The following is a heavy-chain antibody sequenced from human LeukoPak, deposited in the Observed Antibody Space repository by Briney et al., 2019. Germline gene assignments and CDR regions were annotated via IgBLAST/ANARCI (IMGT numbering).Heavy chain of an antibody. J-gene: IGHJ6*03. CDR2: IYYSGNT. D-gene: IGHD6-19*01. V-gene: IGHV4-39*07. CDR3: ARISSGWYWPNRDYYYYYMDV. CDR1: GGSISSSNYY. Sequence: SETLSLTCTVSGGSISSSNYYWGWIRQPPGKGLEWIGSIYYSGNTYYNPSLKSRVTISVDTSKNQFSLKLSSVTAADTAVYYCARISSGWYWPNRDYYYYYMDVWGKGTTVTVSS.